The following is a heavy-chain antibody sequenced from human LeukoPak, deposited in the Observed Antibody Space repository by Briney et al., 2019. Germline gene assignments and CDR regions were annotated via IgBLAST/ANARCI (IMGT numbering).Heavy chain of an antibody. V-gene: IGHV1-2*06. CDR1: GYTFTGYY. Sequence: GASVKVSCKASGYTFTGYYMHWVRQAPGQGLEWMGRINPNSGGTNYAQKFQGRVTMTRDTSISTAYMELSGLRSDDTAVYYCARWGGYSHYYYMDVWGKGTTVTVSS. CDR3: ARWGGYSHYYYMDV. J-gene: IGHJ6*03. D-gene: IGHD5-12*01. CDR2: INPNSGGT.